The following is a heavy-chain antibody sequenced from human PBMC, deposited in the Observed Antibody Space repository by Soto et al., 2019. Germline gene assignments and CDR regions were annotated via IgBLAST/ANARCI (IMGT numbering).Heavy chain of an antibody. CDR2: IYYSGGT. CDR3: SSGWTSTYYYGMDV. J-gene: IGHJ6*02. V-gene: IGHV4-39*01. CDR1: GGSISSSSYY. D-gene: IGHD6-19*01. Sequence: SETLSLTCTVSGGSISSSSYYWGWIRQPPGKGLEWIGSIYYSGGTYYNPSLKSRVTISVDTSKNQFSLKLSSVTAADTAVYYCSSGWTSTYYYGMDVWGQGTTVTVSS.